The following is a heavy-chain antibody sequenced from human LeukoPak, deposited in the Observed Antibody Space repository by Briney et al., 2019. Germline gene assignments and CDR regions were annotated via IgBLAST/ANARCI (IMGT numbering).Heavy chain of an antibody. V-gene: IGHV4-39*01. CDR3: ARHGPPSIAAAYDY. Sequence: PSETLSLTCSVSGGSISSSSYYWGWIRQPPGKKLEWIGNIYYSGSTYYNPSLKSRVTISVDTSKNQFSLKLSSVTAADTAVYYCARHGPPSIAAAYDYWGQGTLVTVSS. J-gene: IGHJ4*02. CDR2: IYYSGST. CDR1: GGSISSSSYY. D-gene: IGHD6-13*01.